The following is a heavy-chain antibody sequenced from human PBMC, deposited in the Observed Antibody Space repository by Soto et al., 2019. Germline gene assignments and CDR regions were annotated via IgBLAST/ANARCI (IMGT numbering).Heavy chain of an antibody. CDR2: IYYSGST. V-gene: IGHV4-59*01. J-gene: IGHJ5*02. Sequence: PSETLSLTCTVSGGSISSYYWSWIRQPPGKGLEWIGYIYYSGSTNYNPSLKSRVTISVDTSKNQFSLKLSSVTAADTAVYYCAKSWYGNWFDPWGQGTLVIVSS. CDR3: AKSWYGNWFDP. D-gene: IGHD6-13*01. CDR1: GGSISSYY.